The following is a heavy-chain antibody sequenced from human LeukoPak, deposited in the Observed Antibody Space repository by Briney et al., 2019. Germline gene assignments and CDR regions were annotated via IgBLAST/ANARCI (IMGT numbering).Heavy chain of an antibody. Sequence: SETLSLTCAVYGGSFSGYYWSWIRQPPGKGLEWIGEINHSGSTNYNPSLKSRVTISVDTSKNQFSLKLSSVTAADTAVYYCARGHSSREMATIPYDYWGQGTLVTVSS. CDR2: INHSGST. D-gene: IGHD5-24*01. J-gene: IGHJ4*02. CDR1: GGSFSGYY. V-gene: IGHV4-34*01. CDR3: ARGHSSREMATIPYDY.